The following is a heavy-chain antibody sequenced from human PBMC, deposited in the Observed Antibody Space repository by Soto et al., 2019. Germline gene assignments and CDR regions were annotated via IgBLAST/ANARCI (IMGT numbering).Heavy chain of an antibody. V-gene: IGHV3-33*01. CDR1: GFTFSSYG. Sequence: GGSLRLSCAASGFTFSSYGMHWVRQAPGKGLEWVAVIWYDGSNKYYSDSVKGRFTISRDNSKNTLYLQTNSLRAEDTAVYYCARMGYSSGWNWFDPWGQGTLVTVSS. J-gene: IGHJ5*02. D-gene: IGHD6-19*01. CDR3: ARMGYSSGWNWFDP. CDR2: IWYDGSNK.